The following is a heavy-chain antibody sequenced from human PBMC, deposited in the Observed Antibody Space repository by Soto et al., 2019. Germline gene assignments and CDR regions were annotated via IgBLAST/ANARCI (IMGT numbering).Heavy chain of an antibody. CDR3: AKTPITMVRGVIINPLYYYYYGMDV. CDR2: ISGSGGST. D-gene: IGHD3-10*01. V-gene: IGHV3-23*01. Sequence: EVQLLESGGGLVQPGGSLRLSCAASGFTFSSYAMSWVRQAPGKGLEWVSAISGSGGSTYYADSVKGRFTISRDNSKNTLYLQMNSLRAEDTAVYYCAKTPITMVRGVIINPLYYYYYGMDVWGQGTTVTGSS. J-gene: IGHJ6*02. CDR1: GFTFSSYA.